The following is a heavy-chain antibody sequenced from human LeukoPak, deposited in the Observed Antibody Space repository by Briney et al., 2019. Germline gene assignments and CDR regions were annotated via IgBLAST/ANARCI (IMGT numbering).Heavy chain of an antibody. CDR1: EFTFSRYW. J-gene: IGHJ5*02. CDR3: SRERDSNWFDP. CDR2: VSPDGLTT. V-gene: IGHV3-74*03. Sequence: GGSLRLSCAASEFTFSRYWMHWVRQAPGKGLVWVSRVSPDGLTTKYADTVKGRFTISRDNAKNTLYLQMNSLRDEDTAMYYCSRERDSNWFDPWGQGTLVTVSS.